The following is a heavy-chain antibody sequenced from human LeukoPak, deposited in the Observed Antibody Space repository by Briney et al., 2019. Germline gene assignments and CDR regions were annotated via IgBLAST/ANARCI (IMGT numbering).Heavy chain of an antibody. Sequence: TPSETLSLTCSVSGGSISSSSYFWGWIRQPPGKGLEWIASVHYSGSTYDNPSLKSRVTISVDTSKNQFSLKLSSVTAADTAVYFCARQLYVSGSYYAPMDVWGKGTTVTISS. J-gene: IGHJ6*03. V-gene: IGHV4-39*01. CDR2: VHYSGST. CDR1: GGSISSSSYF. D-gene: IGHD3-10*01. CDR3: ARQLYVSGSYYAPMDV.